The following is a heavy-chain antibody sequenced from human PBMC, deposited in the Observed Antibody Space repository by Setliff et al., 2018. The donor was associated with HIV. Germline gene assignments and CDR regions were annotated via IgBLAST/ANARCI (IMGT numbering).Heavy chain of an antibody. Sequence: ASVKVSCKGSGGTFSSYAISWVRQAPGQGLEWMGGIIPIFGPTNYAQKFQGRVTMTTDTSTSTAYMELRSLRSDDTAVYYCARDGCSTSCYPDTNWFDPWGQGTLVTVSS. CDR2: IIPIFGPT. CDR1: GGTFSSYA. D-gene: IGHD2-2*01. CDR3: ARDGCSTSCYPDTNWFDP. J-gene: IGHJ5*02. V-gene: IGHV1-69*05.